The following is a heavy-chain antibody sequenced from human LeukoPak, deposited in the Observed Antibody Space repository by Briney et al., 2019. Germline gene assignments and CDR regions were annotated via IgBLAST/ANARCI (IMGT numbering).Heavy chain of an antibody. CDR3: AKDGGNYYVDY. CDR1: GFTFSSYG. V-gene: IGHV3-30*02. J-gene: IGHJ4*02. CDR2: IRYDGSTK. D-gene: IGHD1-26*01. Sequence: GGSLRLSCAASGFTFSSYGMHWVRQAPGKGLERVAFIRYDGSTKYLADSVKGRFTISRDNSKNTLYLQMNSLRPEDTAVYYCAKDGGNYYVDYWGQGTLVTVSS.